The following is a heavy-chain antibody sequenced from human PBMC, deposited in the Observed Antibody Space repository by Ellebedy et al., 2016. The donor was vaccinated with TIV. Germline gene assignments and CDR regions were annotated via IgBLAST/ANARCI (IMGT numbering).Heavy chain of an antibody. CDR2: MNPNSGNT. V-gene: IGHV1-8*01. CDR3: ARGLGCSTTSCYRDLDY. J-gene: IGHJ4*02. CDR1: GYTFTSYD. D-gene: IGHD2-2*01. Sequence: ASVKVSXXASGYTFTSYDINWVRQATGQGLEWMGWMNPNSGNTGYAQKFQGRVTMTRNTSISTAYMELSSLRSEDTAVYYCARGLGCSTTSCYRDLDYWGQGTLVTVSS.